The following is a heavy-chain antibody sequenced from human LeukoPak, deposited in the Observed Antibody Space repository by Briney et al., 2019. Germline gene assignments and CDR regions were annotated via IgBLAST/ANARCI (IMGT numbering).Heavy chain of an antibody. CDR2: IYSSGST. Sequence: SETLSLTCAVSGASVSGSDYYWGWIRQPPGKGLEWIGNIYSSGSTYYNASLQSRVTISIDTSKNQFSLRLNSVTAADTAVYYCARLRSYDYVWGSYRYYYYYMDVWGKGTTVTISS. D-gene: IGHD3-16*02. V-gene: IGHV4-39*01. CDR1: GASVSGSDYY. CDR3: ARLRSYDYVWGSYRYYYYYMDV. J-gene: IGHJ6*03.